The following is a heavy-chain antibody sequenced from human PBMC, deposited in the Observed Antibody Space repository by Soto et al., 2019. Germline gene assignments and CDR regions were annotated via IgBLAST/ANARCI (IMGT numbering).Heavy chain of an antibody. V-gene: IGHV2-5*02. CDR3: AHNVLLWFGEFPCRMVDWFDP. D-gene: IGHD3-10*01. CDR2: IYWDDDK. CDR1: GFSLSTSGVG. Sequence: QITLKESGPTLVKPTQTLTLTCTFSGFSLSTSGVGVGWIRQPPGKALEWLALIYWDDDKRYSPSLKSRLTITKDTSKNQVVLTMTNIDPVDTATYYCAHNVLLWFGEFPCRMVDWFDPWGQGTLVTVSS. J-gene: IGHJ5*02.